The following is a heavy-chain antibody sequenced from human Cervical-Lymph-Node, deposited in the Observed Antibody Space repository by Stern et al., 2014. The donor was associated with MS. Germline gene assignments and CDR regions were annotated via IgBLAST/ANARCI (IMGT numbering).Heavy chain of an antibody. V-gene: IGHV4-30-4*01. CDR2: IHKSGTT. CDR1: GGSISSAEYY. CDR3: SRDADGYSLVFGY. J-gene: IGHJ4*02. D-gene: IGHD5-24*01. Sequence: QVQLQESGPGLVKPSQTLSLTCAVTGGSISSAEYYWSWIRQSPGKGLEWLGYIHKSGTTYYNPSLKSRVTMSVDTSKNQFSLKRRSVTAADTAVYYCSRDADGYSLVFGYWGRGTLVTVSS.